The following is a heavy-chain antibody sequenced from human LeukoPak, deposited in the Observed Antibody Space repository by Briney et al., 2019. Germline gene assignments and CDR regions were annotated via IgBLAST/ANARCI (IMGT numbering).Heavy chain of an antibody. CDR2: ISGSGGST. CDR1: GFTFSSYA. CDR3: AKGGYSSGWYSDRGGHFDY. D-gene: IGHD6-19*01. Sequence: GGSLRLSCAASGFTFSSYAMSWVRQAPGKGLEWVSAISGSGGSTYYADPVKGRFTISRDNSKNTLYLQMNSLRAEDTAVYYCAKGGYSSGWYSDRGGHFDYWGQGTLVTVSS. J-gene: IGHJ4*02. V-gene: IGHV3-23*01.